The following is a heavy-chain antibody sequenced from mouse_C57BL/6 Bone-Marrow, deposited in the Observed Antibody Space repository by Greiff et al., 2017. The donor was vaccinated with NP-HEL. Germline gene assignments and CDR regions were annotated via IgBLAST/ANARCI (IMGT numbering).Heavy chain of an antibody. Sequence: EVMLVESGGGLVKPGGSLKLSCAASGFTFSSYAMSWVRQTPEKRLEWVATISDGGSYTYYPDNVKGRFTISRDNAKNNLYLQMSHLKSEDTAMYYCARGSSGSYYYAMDYWGQGTSVTVSS. V-gene: IGHV5-4*03. CDR3: ARGSSGSYYYAMDY. J-gene: IGHJ4*01. CDR1: GFTFSSYA. CDR2: ISDGGSYT. D-gene: IGHD3-2*02.